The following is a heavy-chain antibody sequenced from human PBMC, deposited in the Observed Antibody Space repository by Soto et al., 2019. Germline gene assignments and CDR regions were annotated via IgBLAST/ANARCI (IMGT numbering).Heavy chain of an antibody. CDR2: IDYSGIT. CDR3: ARVVDGAMDV. J-gene: IGHJ6*02. V-gene: IGHV4-61*01. CDR1: GASVNSGHYY. Sequence: QVQLQESGPGLVKPSETLSLTCTVSGASVNSGHYYWTWIRQPPGKGLEWIGYIDYSGITNHNPSPMSRVTLSVDTSKNQFSLKLSSVTAADTAVYYCARVVDGAMDVWGQGTTVTVSS.